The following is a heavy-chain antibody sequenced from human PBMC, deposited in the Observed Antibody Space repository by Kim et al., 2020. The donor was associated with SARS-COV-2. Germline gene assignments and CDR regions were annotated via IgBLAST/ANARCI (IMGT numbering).Heavy chain of an antibody. J-gene: IGHJ4*02. D-gene: IGHD6-13*01. V-gene: IGHV1-69*13. CDR2: IIPIFGTA. Sequence: SVKVSCKASGGTFSSYAISWVRQAPGQGLEWMGGIIPIFGTANYAQKFQGRVTITADESTSTAYMELSSLRSEDTAVYYCATLSSSWYYFDYWGQGTLVTVSS. CDR3: ATLSSSWYYFDY. CDR1: GGTFSSYA.